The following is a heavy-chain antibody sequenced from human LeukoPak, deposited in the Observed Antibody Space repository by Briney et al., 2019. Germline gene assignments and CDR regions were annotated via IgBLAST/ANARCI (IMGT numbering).Heavy chain of an antibody. Sequence: PGGSLRLSCAASGFTFSSYWMSWVRQAPGKGLEWVANILPDGSAKNYVDSVKGRFIISRDNAKNSVSLQMNSLRAEDTAVYYCATSPDYPPYYYYYMDAWGKGTTVTVSS. CDR3: ATSPDYPPYYYYYMDA. CDR1: GFTFSSYW. J-gene: IGHJ6*03. V-gene: IGHV3-7*01. D-gene: IGHD4-11*01. CDR2: ILPDGSAK.